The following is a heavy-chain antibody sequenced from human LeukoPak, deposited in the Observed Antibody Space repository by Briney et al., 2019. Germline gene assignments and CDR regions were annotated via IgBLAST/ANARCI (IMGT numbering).Heavy chain of an antibody. CDR2: IIPILNIA. D-gene: IGHD1-20*01. Sequence: SVKVSCKASGGTFSSYAISWVRLAPGQGLEWMGRIIPILNIANYAQKFQGRVTIVADESTSTAYMELSSLRSEDTAVYYCARELPLRRITGMTDYWGQGTLVTVSS. CDR1: GGTFSSYA. V-gene: IGHV1-69*04. J-gene: IGHJ4*02. CDR3: ARELPLRRITGMTDY.